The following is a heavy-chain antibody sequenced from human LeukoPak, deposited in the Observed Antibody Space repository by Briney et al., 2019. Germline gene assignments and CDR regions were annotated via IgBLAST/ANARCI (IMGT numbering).Heavy chain of an antibody. CDR3: ATTDDGGGYQWGDFFDF. D-gene: IGHD3-22*01. J-gene: IGHJ4*02. CDR1: GGTSNSHA. Sequence: SVKVSCKASGGTSNSHAISWVRQAPGQGLEWMGRIIPNLGTTNRAQNFQDRVTLTADKSTNTAYMELTSLTSDDTAVYYCATTDDGGGYQWGDFFDFWGQGTLVTVSS. CDR2: IIPNLGTT. V-gene: IGHV1-69*04.